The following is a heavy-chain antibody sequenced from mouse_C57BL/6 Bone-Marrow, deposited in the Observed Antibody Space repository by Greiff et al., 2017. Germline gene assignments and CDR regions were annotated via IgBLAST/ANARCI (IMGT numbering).Heavy chain of an antibody. V-gene: IGHV1-15*01. D-gene: IGHD1-1*01. CDR2: IDPETGGT. CDR1: GYTFTDYE. J-gene: IGHJ3*01. Sequence: VQLQQSGAELVRPGASVTLSCKASGYTFTDYEMHWVKQTPVHGLEWIGAIDPETGGTAYNQKFKGKAILTADKSSSTAYMELRSLTSEDSAVYYCTSLYGSSYVAWFAYWGQGTLVTVSA. CDR3: TSLYGSSYVAWFAY.